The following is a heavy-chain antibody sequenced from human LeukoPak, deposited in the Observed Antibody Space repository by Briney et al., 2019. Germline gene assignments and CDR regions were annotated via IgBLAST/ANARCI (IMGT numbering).Heavy chain of an antibody. CDR3: AGWRWYDAFDI. Sequence: PGGSVRLSCAASGFTVSSNYMSWVRQAPGKGLEWVSVIYSGGSTYYADSVKGRFTISRDNSKNTLYLQMNSLRAEDTAVYYCAGWRWYDAFDIWGQGTMVTVSS. D-gene: IGHD4-23*01. CDR2: IYSGGST. V-gene: IGHV3-53*01. CDR1: GFTVSSNY. J-gene: IGHJ3*02.